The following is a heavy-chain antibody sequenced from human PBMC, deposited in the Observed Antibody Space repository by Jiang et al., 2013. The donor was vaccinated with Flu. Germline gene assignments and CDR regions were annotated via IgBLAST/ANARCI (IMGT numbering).Heavy chain of an antibody. CDR3: ARGVDPDAKYYLDY. D-gene: IGHD1-14*01. J-gene: IGHJ4*02. V-gene: IGHV3-7*01. CDR1: GFTFSRHW. Sequence: VQLLESGGGLVQPGGSLRLSCAASGFTFSRHWMTWVRQAPGKGLEWVANIKQAGDYTYYVDSVKGRFTISRDNAENSLYLQMNSLRAEDTAVYYCARGVDPDAKYYLDYWGQGTVVTVSS. CDR2: IKQAGDYT.